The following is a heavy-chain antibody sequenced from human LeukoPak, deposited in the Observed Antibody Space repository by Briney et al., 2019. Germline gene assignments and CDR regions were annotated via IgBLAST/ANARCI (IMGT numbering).Heavy chain of an antibody. CDR3: AKWGAYYYGSGSYSELDY. D-gene: IGHD3-10*01. J-gene: IGHJ4*02. Sequence: GGSLRLSCAASGFTFSSYAMSWVRQAPGKGLEWVSAISGSGGSTYYADSVKGRFTISRDNSKNTLYLRMNSLRAEDTAVYYCAKWGAYYYGSGSYSELDYWGQGTLVTVSS. CDR1: GFTFSSYA. CDR2: ISGSGGST. V-gene: IGHV3-23*01.